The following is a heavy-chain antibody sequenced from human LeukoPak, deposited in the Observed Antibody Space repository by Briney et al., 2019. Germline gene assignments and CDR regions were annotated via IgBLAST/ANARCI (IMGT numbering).Heavy chain of an antibody. Sequence: NPSETLSLNCAVYGVSFSGYFWSWIRQPPGKGLEWIGGSNHRGSTSYNPSLKSRVTISVDTSKSQVSLKLSSVTAADTAVYYCARGSTNKAAAGTALDYWGQGTLVTVSS. J-gene: IGHJ4*02. D-gene: IGHD6-13*01. V-gene: IGHV4-34*01. CDR2: SNHRGST. CDR1: GVSFSGYF. CDR3: ARGSTNKAAAGTALDY.